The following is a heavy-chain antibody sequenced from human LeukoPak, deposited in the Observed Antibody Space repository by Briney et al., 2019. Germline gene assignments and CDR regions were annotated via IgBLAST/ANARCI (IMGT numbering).Heavy chain of an antibody. J-gene: IGHJ4*02. CDR1: GFTVSSNY. CDR3: ARDIAYDSSGYYSPHFDY. D-gene: IGHD3-22*01. Sequence: QPGGSLRLSCAASGFTVSSNYMSWVRQAPGKGLEWVSVIYSGGSTYYGDSVKGRFTISRDNSKNTLYLQMNSLRAEDTAVYYCARDIAYDSSGYYSPHFDYWGQGTLVTVSS. V-gene: IGHV3-53*01. CDR2: IYSGGST.